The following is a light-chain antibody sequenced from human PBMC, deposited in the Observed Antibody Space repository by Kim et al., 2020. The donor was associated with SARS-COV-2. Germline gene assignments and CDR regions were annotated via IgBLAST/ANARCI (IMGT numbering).Light chain of an antibody. CDR1: QTITNN. Sequence: SPGGGVPTSCRASQTITNNLAGYQQKPGQAPRHLINGASTRATGIPARFSGSGSGTDFTLTISSLQSEDFAVYYCQQYDNWPPLTFGGGTKVEIK. CDR3: QQYDNWPPLT. V-gene: IGKV3-15*01. CDR2: GAS. J-gene: IGKJ4*01.